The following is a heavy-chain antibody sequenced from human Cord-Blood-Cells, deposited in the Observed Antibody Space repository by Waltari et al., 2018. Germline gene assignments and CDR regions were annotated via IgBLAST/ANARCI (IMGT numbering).Heavy chain of an antibody. J-gene: IGHJ5*02. CDR3: ERSGNDNWFEP. CDR1: GGTFSSYS. V-gene: IGHV1-69*01. D-gene: IGHD1-1*01. Sequence: QVQLVQSGAEVKKPGSSVKVSCKASGGTFSSYSISWVRQAPGQGLEWMGGNIPIVGTANNAQTYQGRVTIYADESPSTVYMELSSLRSEATAVYYCERSGNDNWFEPCGQGTLVTVSA. CDR2: NIPIVGTA.